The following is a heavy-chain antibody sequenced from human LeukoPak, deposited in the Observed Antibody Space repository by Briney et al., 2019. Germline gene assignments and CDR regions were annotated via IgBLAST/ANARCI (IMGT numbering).Heavy chain of an antibody. D-gene: IGHD6-19*01. V-gene: IGHV4-38-2*02. Sequence: PSETLSLTCAVSGYSISSGYFWGWIRQPPGKGLEWIGSIYHSGSTYYNPSLKSRVTISVDTSKNQFSLKLSSVTAADTAVYYSARDSRAGYSSGWYLIDYWGQGTMVTVSS. CDR2: IYHSGST. CDR1: GYSISSGYF. CDR3: ARDSRAGYSSGWYLIDY. J-gene: IGHJ4*02.